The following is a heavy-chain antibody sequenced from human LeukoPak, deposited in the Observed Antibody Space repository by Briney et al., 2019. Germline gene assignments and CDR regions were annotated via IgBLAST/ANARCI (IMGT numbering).Heavy chain of an antibody. D-gene: IGHD2-2*01. CDR1: GGSISSYY. V-gene: IGHV4-59*01. Sequence: PSETLSLTCTVSGGSISSYYWSWIRQPPGKGLEWIGYIYYSGSTNYNPSLKSRVTISVDTSKNQFSLKLSSVTAADTAVYYCAREMVTYCSSASCRTLDYWGQGTLVTVSS. J-gene: IGHJ4*02. CDR3: AREMVTYCSSASCRTLDY. CDR2: IYYSGST.